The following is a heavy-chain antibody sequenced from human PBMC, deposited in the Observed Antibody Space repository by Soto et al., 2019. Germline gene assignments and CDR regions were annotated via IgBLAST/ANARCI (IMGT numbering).Heavy chain of an antibody. CDR1: GGSITDYE. CDR2: VTEAGRT. Sequence: QVQVQESGPGVVKPSETLSLTCAVSGGSITDYEWGWIRQPPGRGLEWIGYVTEAGRTNNLNTSLKPRVTMSRDTSASPVSLKLTSVTAADTAVYYCARGSWGTLAVWGQGTTVTVSS. J-gene: IGHJ6*01. D-gene: IGHD7-27*01. CDR3: ARGSWGTLAV. V-gene: IGHV4-59*01.